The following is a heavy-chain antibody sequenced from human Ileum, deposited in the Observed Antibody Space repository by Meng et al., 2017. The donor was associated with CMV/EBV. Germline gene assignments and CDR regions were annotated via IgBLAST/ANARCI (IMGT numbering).Heavy chain of an antibody. Sequence: VQLVGAGGGVVQPGGSLRLSCEASGFTLSTYGIHWVRQAPGKGLVWVSCINSDGSSTSYADSVKGRFTISRDNAKNTLYLQMNSLRAEDTAVFYCARDVGGGGRYWGQGTLVTVSS. V-gene: IGHV3-74*01. CDR1: GFTLSTYG. D-gene: IGHD1-26*01. CDR2: INSDGSST. CDR3: ARDVGGGGRY. J-gene: IGHJ4*02.